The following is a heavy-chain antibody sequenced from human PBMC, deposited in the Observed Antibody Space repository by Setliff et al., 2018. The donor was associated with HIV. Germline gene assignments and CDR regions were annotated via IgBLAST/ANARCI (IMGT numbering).Heavy chain of an antibody. V-gene: IGHV7-4-1*02. CDR2: INTETGNP. CDR1: GYTFTSYA. D-gene: IGHD1-1*01. J-gene: IGHJ4*02. Sequence: ASVKVSCKASGYTFTSYAMHWVRQAPGQGLEWMGWINTETGNPMYAQSFRGRLVFSLDTSVNTAYLQINSLTSVTAADTAVYYCARGSWKDGAHGYFFDYWGQGTLVTVSS. CDR3: ARGSWKDGAHGYFFDY.